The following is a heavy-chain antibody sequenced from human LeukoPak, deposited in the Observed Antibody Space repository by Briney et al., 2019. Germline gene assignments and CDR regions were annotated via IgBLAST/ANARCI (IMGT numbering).Heavy chain of an antibody. V-gene: IGHV1-2*02. CDR3: ARFLYYYGSGSSPYNWFDP. D-gene: IGHD3-10*01. CDR2: INPNSGGT. CDR1: GYSFTGYY. J-gene: IGHJ5*02. Sequence: GASVKVSCKGSGYSFTGYYMHWVRQAPGQGLEWMGWINPNSGGTNYTQKFQGRVTMTRDTSISTAYMELSRLRSDDTAVYYCARFLYYYGSGSSPYNWFDPWGQGTLVTVSS.